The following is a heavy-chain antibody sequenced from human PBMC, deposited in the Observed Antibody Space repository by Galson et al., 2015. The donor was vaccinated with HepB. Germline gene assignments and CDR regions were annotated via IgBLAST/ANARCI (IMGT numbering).Heavy chain of an antibody. J-gene: IGHJ4*02. D-gene: IGHD1-1*01. CDR3: AADSVGTTGGGHQFDY. Sequence: SVKVSCKASGYTFTNYAMNWVRQARGQRLEWIGWIVVGSGNTNYAQKFQERVTITRDMSTSTAYMELSSLRSEDTAVYYCAADSVGTTGGGHQFDYWGQGTLVTVAS. V-gene: IGHV1-58*02. CDR2: IVVGSGNT. CDR1: GYTFTNYA.